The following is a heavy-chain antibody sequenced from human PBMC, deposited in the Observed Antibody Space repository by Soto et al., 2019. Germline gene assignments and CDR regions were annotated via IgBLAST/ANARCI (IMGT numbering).Heavy chain of an antibody. Sequence: GGSLRLSCAASGFTFSSYAMSWVRQAPGKGLEWVSAISGSGGSTYYADSVKGRFTISRDNSKNTLYLQMNSLRAEDTAVYYCAKYPHDFWSGYVYYYYYYMDVWGKGTTVTVSS. CDR2: ISGSGGST. V-gene: IGHV3-23*01. CDR1: GFTFSSYA. J-gene: IGHJ6*03. CDR3: AKYPHDFWSGYVYYYYYYMDV. D-gene: IGHD3-3*01.